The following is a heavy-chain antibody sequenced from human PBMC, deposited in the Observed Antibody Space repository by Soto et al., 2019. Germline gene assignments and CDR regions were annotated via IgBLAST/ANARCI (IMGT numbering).Heavy chain of an antibody. CDR3: AKYRENSGYHSYYFDY. CDR2: ISGSGGST. CDR1: GFTFSSYA. D-gene: IGHD5-12*01. J-gene: IGHJ4*02. Sequence: GGSLRLSCAASGFTFSSYAMSWVRQAPGKGLEWVSAISGSGGSTYYADSVKGRFTISRDNSKNTLYLQMNSLRAEDTAVYYCAKYRENSGYHSYYFDYWGQGTLVTVSS. V-gene: IGHV3-23*01.